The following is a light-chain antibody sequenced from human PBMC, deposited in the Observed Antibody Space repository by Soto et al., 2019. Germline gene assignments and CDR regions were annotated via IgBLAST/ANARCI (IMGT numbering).Light chain of an antibody. Sequence: DIQMTQSPSTLSASVGDRVTITCRASQNINNWLAWYQQKPGKAPKLLIYKASTLESGVPSRFSGSGFGTEFTLTISSLQPDDFATYYCQQYNTSSFPFCPGAKVDIK. CDR2: KAS. CDR3: QQYNTSSFP. V-gene: IGKV1-5*03. J-gene: IGKJ3*01. CDR1: QNINNW.